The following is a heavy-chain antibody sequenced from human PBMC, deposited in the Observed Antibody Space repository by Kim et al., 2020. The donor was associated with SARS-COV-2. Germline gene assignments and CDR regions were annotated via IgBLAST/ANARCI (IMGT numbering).Heavy chain of an antibody. V-gene: IGHV3-11*01. J-gene: IGHJ3*02. D-gene: IGHD2-8*01. CDR2: IGTSCNIF. Sequence: GGSLRLSCAASGFSFSDYYMSWVRQAPGKGLEWISYIGTSCNIFSYGDSVRGRFFISRDSANNSLYLQMNSLRAEYPALYYCARHNINGAIIAFDIWGQG. CDR3: ARHNINGAIIAFDI. CDR1: GFSFSDYY.